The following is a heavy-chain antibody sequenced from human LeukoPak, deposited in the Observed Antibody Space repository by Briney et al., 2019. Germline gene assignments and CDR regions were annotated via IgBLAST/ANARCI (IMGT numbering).Heavy chain of an antibody. CDR1: GYSFTSYW. V-gene: IGHV5-10-1*01. D-gene: IGHD3-22*01. CDR2: IDPSDSYT. Sequence: GESLKISCKGSGYSFTSYWISWARQMPGKGLEWMGRIDPSDSYTNYSPSFQGHVTISADKSISTAYLQWSSLKASDAAMYYCARLSLHYDSSGYDDYWGQGTLVTVSS. CDR3: ARLSLHYDSSGYDDY. J-gene: IGHJ4*02.